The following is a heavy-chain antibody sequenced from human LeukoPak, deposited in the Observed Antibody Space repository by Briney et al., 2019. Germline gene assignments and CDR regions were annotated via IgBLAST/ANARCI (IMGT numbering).Heavy chain of an antibody. D-gene: IGHD5-18*01. CDR3: ARDLGYSYGSGDY. V-gene: IGHV4-4*02. Sequence: AETLSLTCAVSGGSISSSNWWSWVRQPPGKGLEWIGEIYHSGSTNYNPSLKSRVTISVDKSKNQFSLKLSSVTAADTAVYYCARDLGYSYGSGDYWGQGTLVTVSS. J-gene: IGHJ4*02. CDR2: IYHSGST. CDR1: GGSISSSNW.